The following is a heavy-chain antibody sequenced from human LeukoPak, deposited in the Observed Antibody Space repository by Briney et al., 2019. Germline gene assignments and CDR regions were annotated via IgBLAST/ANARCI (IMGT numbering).Heavy chain of an antibody. CDR3: AKDRVLRYFDWLIEPDY. J-gene: IGHJ4*02. Sequence: PGRSLRLSCAASGFTFSSYAMHWVRQAPGKGLEWVAVISYDGSNKYYADSVKGRFTISRDNSKNTLYLQMNSLRAEDTAVYYCAKDRVLRYFDWLIEPDYWGQGTLVTVSS. CDR2: ISYDGSNK. D-gene: IGHD3-9*01. V-gene: IGHV3-30-3*01. CDR1: GFTFSSYA.